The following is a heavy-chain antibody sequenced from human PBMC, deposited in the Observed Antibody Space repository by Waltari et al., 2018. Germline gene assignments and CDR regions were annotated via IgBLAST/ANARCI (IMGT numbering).Heavy chain of an antibody. CDR3: AKEKEDYHYFMDV. V-gene: IGHV3-23*03. J-gene: IGHJ6*03. CDR1: GFTFSSYA. Sequence: EVQLLESGGGLVQPGGSLRLSCAASGFTFSSYAMSWVRQAPGKGLEWVSVIYGGGSTYDADSVKGRFTISRDDSKNTFYLQMNSLIPEDTAVYYCAKEKEDYHYFMDVWGKGTTVTVSS. CDR2: IYGGGST.